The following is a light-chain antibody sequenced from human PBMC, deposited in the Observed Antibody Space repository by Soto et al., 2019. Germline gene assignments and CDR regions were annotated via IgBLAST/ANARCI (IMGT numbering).Light chain of an antibody. CDR2: DAS. CDR3: QQYNSYLYT. J-gene: IGKJ2*01. CDR1: QSVLYSSNNKNY. V-gene: IGKV4-1*01. Sequence: DLLMTQSPDSLAVSLGGMATMDGKSGQSVLYSSNNKNYLAWYQQKPGQPPKLLIYDASSLESGVPSRFSGSGSGTEFTLTISSLQPDDFATYYCQQYNSYLYTFGQGTKV.